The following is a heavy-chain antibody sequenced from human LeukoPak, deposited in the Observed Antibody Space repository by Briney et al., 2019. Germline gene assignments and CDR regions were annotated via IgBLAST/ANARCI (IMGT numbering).Heavy chain of an antibody. CDR3: ARDPAPGGNRHYYYYMDV. CDR2: ISYDGSNK. V-gene: IGHV3-30-3*01. J-gene: IGHJ6*03. D-gene: IGHD1-14*01. Sequence: GRSLRLSCAASGFTFSSYAMHWVRQAPGKGLEWVAVISYDGSNKYYADSVKGRFTISRDNSKNTLYLQMNSLRAEDTAVYYCARDPAPGGNRHYYYYMDVWGKGTTVTVSS. CDR1: GFTFSSYA.